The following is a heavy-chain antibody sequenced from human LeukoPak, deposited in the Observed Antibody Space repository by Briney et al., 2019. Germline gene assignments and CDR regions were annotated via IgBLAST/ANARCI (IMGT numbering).Heavy chain of an antibody. D-gene: IGHD6-19*01. Sequence: ASVKVSCKASGYTFTGYYMHWVRQAPGQGLEWMGWINPNSGGTNYAQKFQGWVTMTRDTSISTAYMELSRLRSDDTAVYYCARGMSPGPGGSGSPYFDYWGQGTLVTASS. J-gene: IGHJ4*02. CDR2: INPNSGGT. CDR3: ARGMSPGPGGSGSPYFDY. CDR1: GYTFTGYY. V-gene: IGHV1-2*04.